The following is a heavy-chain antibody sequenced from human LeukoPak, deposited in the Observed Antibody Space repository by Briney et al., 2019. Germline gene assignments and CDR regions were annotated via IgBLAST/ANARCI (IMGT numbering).Heavy chain of an antibody. Sequence: GGSLRLSCAASGFTFSNAWMSWVRQAPGKGLELVFRIKSKTESGTTDYAAPVKGRFTISRDDSTNTLYLQMNSLKTEDTAVYYCTTGITMVRGVIHLIDYWGQGTLVTVSS. J-gene: IGHJ4*02. CDR2: IKSKTESGTT. CDR3: TTGITMVRGVIHLIDY. D-gene: IGHD3-10*01. V-gene: IGHV3-15*01. CDR1: GFTFSNAW.